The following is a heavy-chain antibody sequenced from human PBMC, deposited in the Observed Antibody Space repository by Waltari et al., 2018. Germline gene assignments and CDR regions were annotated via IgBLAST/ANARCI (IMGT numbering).Heavy chain of an antibody. CDR2: KNGDGSEK. CDR1: GFTFSSHW. CDR3: ARADYGGTADFDY. D-gene: IGHD4-17*01. J-gene: IGHJ4*02. V-gene: IGHV3-7*04. Sequence: EVQLVESGGGLVQPGGSLRVSCAASGFTFSSHWMTWVRQAPGKGLEWVANKNGDGSEKYYVDSVKARFTISRDNAKNALYLQMDSLRAEDTAVYYCARADYGGTADFDYWGQGTLVTVSS.